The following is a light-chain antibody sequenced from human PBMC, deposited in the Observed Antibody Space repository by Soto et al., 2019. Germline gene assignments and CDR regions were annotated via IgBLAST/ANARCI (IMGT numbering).Light chain of an antibody. V-gene: IGLV2-11*01. CDR1: SSDVGGYNY. CDR3: CSYAGSSTTV. CDR2: DVS. J-gene: IGLJ2*01. Sequence: QSALTQPRSVSGSPGQSVTISCTGTSSDVGGYNYVSWYQQHPGKAPKLMIYDVSKRPSGVPDRFSGSKSGNTASLTISGLQAEDAADYYCCSYAGSSTTVFGGGTQLTVL.